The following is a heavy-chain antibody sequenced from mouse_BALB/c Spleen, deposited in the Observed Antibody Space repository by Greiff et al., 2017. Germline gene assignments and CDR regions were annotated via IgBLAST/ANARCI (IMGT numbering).Heavy chain of an antibody. D-gene: IGHD1-1*01. CDR1: GFTFSDYY. Sequence: EVQVVESGGGLVKPGGSLKLSCAASGFTFSDYYMYWVRQTPEKRLEWVATISDGGSYTYYPDSVKGRFTISRDNAKNNLYLQMSSLKSEDTAMYYCARGGYYGSSYGFDVWGAGTTVTVSS. J-gene: IGHJ1*01. CDR2: ISDGGSYT. CDR3: ARGGYYGSSYGFDV. V-gene: IGHV5-4*02.